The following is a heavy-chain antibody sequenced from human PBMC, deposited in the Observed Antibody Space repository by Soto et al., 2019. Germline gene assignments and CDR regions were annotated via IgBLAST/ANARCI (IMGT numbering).Heavy chain of an antibody. CDR2: INHSGST. V-gene: IGHV4-34*01. CDR1: GGSFSGYY. Sequence: SETLSLTCAVYGGSFSGYYWSWIRQPPGKGLEWIGEINHSGSTNYNPSLKSRVTISVDTSKNQFSLKLSSVTAADTAVYYCARGRNLHFDYWGQGTLVTVSS. CDR3: ARGRNLHFDY. D-gene: IGHD1-1*01. J-gene: IGHJ4*02.